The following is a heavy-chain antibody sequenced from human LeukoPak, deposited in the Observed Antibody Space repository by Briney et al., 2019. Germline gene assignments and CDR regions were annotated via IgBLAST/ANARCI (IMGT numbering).Heavy chain of an antibody. CDR3: ATPTGYYPFDY. V-gene: IGHV3-7*01. Sequence: GGTLRLSCAASGFTFSSSWMSWVRQAPGKGLEWVANIREDGNEQHYGDSVKGRFAISRDNAKTSLYLQMNSLRVEDTDVYYCATPTGYYPFDYSGQGTLVTVSS. J-gene: IGHJ4*02. D-gene: IGHD3-9*01. CDR1: GFTFSSSW. CDR2: IREDGNEQ.